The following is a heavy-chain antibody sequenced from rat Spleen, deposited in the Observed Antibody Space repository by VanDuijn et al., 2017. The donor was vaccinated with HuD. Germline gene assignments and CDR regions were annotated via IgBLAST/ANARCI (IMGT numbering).Heavy chain of an antibody. J-gene: IGHJ3*01. D-gene: IGHD1-12*02. CDR3: ARSDGVHYYLPFAD. V-gene: IGHV5-7*01. Sequence: EVQLVESGGGLVQPGRSMKLSCAASGFTFSNYDMAWVRQAPRRGLDWVASITYDGFSTHYRDSVKGRFTISRDNAKSTLYLQMDSMRCDDTATYYGARSDGVHYYLPFADWGQGTLVTVSS. CDR2: ITYDGFST. CDR1: GFTFSNYD.